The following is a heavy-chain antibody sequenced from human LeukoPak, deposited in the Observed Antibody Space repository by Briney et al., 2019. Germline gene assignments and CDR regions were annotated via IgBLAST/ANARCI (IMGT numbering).Heavy chain of an antibody. V-gene: IGHV4-39*01. CDR3: AKTIRVRGDAYNWFDP. CDR1: GGSIISSSYY. CDR2: IYYGGST. Sequence: SETLSLTCTISGGSIISSSYYWGWIRQPPGKGLEWIGNIYYGGSTYYNPSLKSRATMSVDTSMNQFSLKLSSVTAADTAVYYCAKTIRVRGDAYNWFDPWGQGTLVTVSS. J-gene: IGHJ5*02. D-gene: IGHD3-10*01.